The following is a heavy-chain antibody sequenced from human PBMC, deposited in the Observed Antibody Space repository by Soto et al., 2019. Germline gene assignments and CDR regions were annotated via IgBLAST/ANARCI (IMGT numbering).Heavy chain of an antibody. J-gene: IGHJ6*02. CDR3: AKDYGDWTGLYYYGMDV. CDR1: GFTFSSYG. CDR2: IWYNGSDK. Sequence: GGSLRLSCAASGFTFSSYGMHWVRQAPGKWLEWVAVIWYNGSDKKYADSVKGRFTISRDNSEKTLYLQMNSLRAEDTAVYYCAKDYGDWTGLYYYGMDVWGQGXTVTVYS. V-gene: IGHV3-33*06. D-gene: IGHD4-17*01.